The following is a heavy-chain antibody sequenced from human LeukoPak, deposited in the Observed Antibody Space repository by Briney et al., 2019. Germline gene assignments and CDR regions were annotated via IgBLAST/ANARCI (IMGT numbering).Heavy chain of an antibody. CDR3: ARDQRYSYDNSGYDY. V-gene: IGHV3-48*03. CDR1: GFIFSNYE. J-gene: IGHJ4*02. D-gene: IGHD3-22*01. CDR2: ISSCGSSI. Sequence: PGGSLRLSCAASGFIFSNYEMNWVRQAPGKGLEWVSYISSCGSSIWYADSVKGRFTISRDNAKNSLYLQMNSLRAEDTAVYYCARDQRYSYDNSGYDYWGQGTLVTVSS.